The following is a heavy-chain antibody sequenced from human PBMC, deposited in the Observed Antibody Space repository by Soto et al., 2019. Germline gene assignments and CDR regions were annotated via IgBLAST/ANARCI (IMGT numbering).Heavy chain of an antibody. V-gene: IGHV4-39*01. CDR2: IYYRGST. Sequence: QLQLQESGPGLVKPSETLSLTCTVSGGSISSSSYYWGWIRQPPGKGLEWIGSIYYRGSTYYNPSLQSRVTISVDTSKNQFSLKLSSVTAADTAVYYCARRIKGDLYFDLWGRGTLVTVSS. D-gene: IGHD3-16*01. CDR1: GGSISSSSYY. J-gene: IGHJ2*01. CDR3: ARRIKGDLYFDL.